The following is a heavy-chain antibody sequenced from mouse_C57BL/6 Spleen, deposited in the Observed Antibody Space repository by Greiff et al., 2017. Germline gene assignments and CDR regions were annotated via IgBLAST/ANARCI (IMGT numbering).Heavy chain of an antibody. J-gene: IGHJ2*01. D-gene: IGHD3-1*01. CDR3: ARGGYVDYFDY. CDR2: IHPNSGST. V-gene: IGHV1-64*01. CDR1: GYTFTSYW. Sequence: QVQLKQPGAELVKPGASVKLSCKASGYTFTSYWMHWVKQRPGQGLEWIGMIHPNSGSTNSNEKFKSKATLTVDKSSSTAYMQLSSLTSEDSAVYYCARGGYVDYFDYWGQGTTLTVSS.